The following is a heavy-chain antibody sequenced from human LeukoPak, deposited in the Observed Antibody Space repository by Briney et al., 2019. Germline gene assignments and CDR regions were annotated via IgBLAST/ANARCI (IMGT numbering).Heavy chain of an antibody. CDR1: GYTFTSYD. V-gene: IGHV1-8*01. D-gene: IGHD3-10*01. CDR3: ARSGPGWFGELFPYYYGMDV. CDR2: MNPNSGNT. Sequence: ASVKVSCKASGYTFTSYDINWVRQATGQGLEWMGWMNPNSGNTGYAQKFQGRVTMTRNTSISTAYMELSSLRSEDTAVYYCARSGPGWFGELFPYYYGMDVWGQGTTVTVSS. J-gene: IGHJ6*02.